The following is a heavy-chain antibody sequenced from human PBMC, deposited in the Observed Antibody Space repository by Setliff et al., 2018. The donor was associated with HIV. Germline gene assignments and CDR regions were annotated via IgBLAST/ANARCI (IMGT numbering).Heavy chain of an antibody. Sequence: ASETLSLTCAVYGESLSGGYWGWIRQAPAKGLEWIGTLYDTGRTFYNPPLKSRVSIFVDTTKNEFSLNLRSVTAADTAVYFCVNSGYDGDYYYYMDVWGKGTTVTVSS. D-gene: IGHD5-12*01. J-gene: IGHJ6*03. V-gene: IGHV4-38-2*01. CDR3: VNSGYDGDYYYYMDV. CDR1: GESLSGGY. CDR2: LYDTGRT.